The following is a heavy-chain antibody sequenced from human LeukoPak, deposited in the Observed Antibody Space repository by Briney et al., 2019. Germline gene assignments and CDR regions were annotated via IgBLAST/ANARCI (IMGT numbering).Heavy chain of an antibody. CDR2: IFYSGST. D-gene: IGHD3-22*01. J-gene: IGHJ4*02. V-gene: IGHV4-59*08. CDR3: ATSMYYYESSGRFDY. Sequence: SETLSLTCTVSGGSISGYYWSWIRQPPGKGLEWIGYIFYSGSTNYNPSLKSRVTISVDTSKNQFSLKLSSVTAADTAVYYCATSMYYYESSGRFDYWGQGALVTVSS. CDR1: GGSISGYY.